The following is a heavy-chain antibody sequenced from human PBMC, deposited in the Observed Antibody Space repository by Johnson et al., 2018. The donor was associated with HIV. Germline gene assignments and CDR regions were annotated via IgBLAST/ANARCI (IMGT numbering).Heavy chain of an antibody. CDR2: SISHYGGTT. CDR3: TTDGLRTIDAFDI. CDR1: GLTFRSYV. J-gene: IGHJ3*02. V-gene: IGHV3-15*01. Sequence: QLVESWGGLVQPGGSLRLSCAASGLTFRSYVMTWVRQAPGTGLEWVSSISHYGGTTDYAAPVKGRFTISRDDSKNTLYLQMNSLKTEDTAVYYCTTDGLRTIDAFDIWGQGTMVTVSS. D-gene: IGHD5-12*01.